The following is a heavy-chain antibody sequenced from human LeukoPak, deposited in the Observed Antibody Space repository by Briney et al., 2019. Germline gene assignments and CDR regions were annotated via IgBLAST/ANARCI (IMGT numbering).Heavy chain of an antibody. D-gene: IGHD3-22*01. V-gene: IGHV3-73*01. CDR2: MRSKTQNYAT. CDR3: TNYDDSSDLLGY. J-gene: IGHJ4*02. CDR1: GFTFSDSG. Sequence: GGSLSLSCAASGFTFSDSGMHWVRQAPGKGLEWVGRMRSKTQNYATAYAASVKGRFTISRDDSKNTAFLQMNSLKTEDTAVYYCTNYDDSSDLLGYWGQGTLVTVSS.